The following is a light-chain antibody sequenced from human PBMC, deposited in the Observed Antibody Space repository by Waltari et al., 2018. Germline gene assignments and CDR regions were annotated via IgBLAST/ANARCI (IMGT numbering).Light chain of an antibody. Sequence: DIQMTQSPSSLSASVGDRVTITCQARQSISKFVNWYQHKAGKAPKLLIHDATRLEVGVSSRFTGSGSGKDFTFTVSRLQPEDIATYYCQQVDSVPYTFGQGTKLEI. CDR3: QQVDSVPYT. V-gene: IGKV1-33*01. CDR2: DAT. CDR1: QSISKF. J-gene: IGKJ2*01.